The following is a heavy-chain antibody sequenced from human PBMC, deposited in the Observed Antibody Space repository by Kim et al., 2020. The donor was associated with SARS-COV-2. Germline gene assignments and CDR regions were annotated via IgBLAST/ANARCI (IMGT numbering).Heavy chain of an antibody. Sequence: SETLSLTCAVSGGSFCDYFWAWIRQSPGKGLEWLGEVFQTARTSYNPTLRSRITISADTSKNEFSLSLSSVTAADTALYYCAGGRYGKVYYYYMDVRGKGTTVTVSS. CDR2: VFQTART. CDR1: GGSFCDYF. D-gene: IGHD5-18*01. CDR3: AGGRYGKVYYYYMDV. J-gene: IGHJ6*03. V-gene: IGHV4-34*12.